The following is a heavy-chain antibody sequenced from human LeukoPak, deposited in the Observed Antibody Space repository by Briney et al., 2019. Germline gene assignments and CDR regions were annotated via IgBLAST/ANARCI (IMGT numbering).Heavy chain of an antibody. V-gene: IGHV1-18*01. J-gene: IGHJ4*02. CDR2: ISAYNGNT. CDR3: ARDPEAGTADY. Sequence: ASVKVSCKASGGTFSSYAISWVRQAPGQGLEWMGWISAYNGNTNYAQKLQGRVTMTTDTSTSTAYMELRSLRSDDTAVYYCARDPEAGTADYWGQGTLVTVSS. CDR1: GGTFSSYA. D-gene: IGHD6-19*01.